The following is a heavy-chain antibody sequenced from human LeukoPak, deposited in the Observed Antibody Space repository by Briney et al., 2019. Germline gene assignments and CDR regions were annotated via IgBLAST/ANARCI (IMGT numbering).Heavy chain of an antibody. CDR3: ARDSAADYYYYGMDV. D-gene: IGHD2-2*01. Sequence: ASVKVSCKASGGTFSSYAISWVRQAPGQGLEWMGGIIPIFGTANYAQKFQGGVTITADESTSTAYMELSSLRSEDTAVYYCARDSAADYYYYGMDVWGQGTTVTVSS. CDR1: GGTFSSYA. V-gene: IGHV1-69*13. CDR2: IIPIFGTA. J-gene: IGHJ6*02.